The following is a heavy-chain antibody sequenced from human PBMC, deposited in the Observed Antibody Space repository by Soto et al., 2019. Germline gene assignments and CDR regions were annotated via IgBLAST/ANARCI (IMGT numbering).Heavy chain of an antibody. V-gene: IGHV3-30*18. CDR2: ISYDGSNK. Sequence: AGGSLRLSCAASGFTFSSYGMHWVRQAPGKGLEWVAVISYDGSNKYYADSVKGRFTISRDNSKNTLYLQMNSLRAEDTAVYYCAKDLAHDYGGNSYWGQGTLVTVPQ. J-gene: IGHJ4*02. D-gene: IGHD4-17*01. CDR3: AKDLAHDYGGNSY. CDR1: GFTFSSYG.